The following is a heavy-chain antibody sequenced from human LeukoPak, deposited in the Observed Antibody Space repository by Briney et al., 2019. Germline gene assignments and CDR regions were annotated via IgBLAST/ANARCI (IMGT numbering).Heavy chain of an antibody. CDR2: INHSGST. CDR1: GGSFSGYY. Sequence: SETLSLTCAVYGGSFSGYYWSWIRQPPGKGLEWIGEINHSGSTNYNPSLKSRVTISLDTSKNQFSLNLTSVTAADTAVYYCARFTPQGYGWGGYNRFDPWGQGTLVTVSS. V-gene: IGHV4-34*01. D-gene: IGHD3-16*01. J-gene: IGHJ5*02. CDR3: ARFTPQGYGWGGYNRFDP.